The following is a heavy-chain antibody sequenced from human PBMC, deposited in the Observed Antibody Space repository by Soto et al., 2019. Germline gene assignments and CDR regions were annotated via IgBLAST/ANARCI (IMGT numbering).Heavy chain of an antibody. J-gene: IGHJ4*02. D-gene: IGHD3-10*01. CDR2: INHSGST. Sequence: QVQLQQWGAGLLKPSETLSLTCAVYGGSFSGYYWSWIRQPPGEGQEWIGEINHSGSTNYNPSLKSRVTISLDTSKNQFSLKLSSVTAADTAVYYCARRLRGPGTGFRDWGQGTLVTVSS. CDR3: ARRLRGPGTGFRD. V-gene: IGHV4-34*01. CDR1: GGSFSGYY.